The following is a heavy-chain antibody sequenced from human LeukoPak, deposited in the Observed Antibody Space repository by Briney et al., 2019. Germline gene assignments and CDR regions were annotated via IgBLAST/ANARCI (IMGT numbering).Heavy chain of an antibody. Sequence: ASVRLSCKTSGYTFTSFYIHWVRQAPGQGLEWMGWINPNTGGTNSAQKLQGRVTMTTDTSISTAYMDLRRLTSDDTAVYFCAREGDFNGSGRGDSWGQGTLVSVSS. CDR3: AREGDFNGSGRGDS. J-gene: IGHJ4*02. CDR1: GYTFTSFY. V-gene: IGHV1-2*02. CDR2: INPNTGGT. D-gene: IGHD3-10*01.